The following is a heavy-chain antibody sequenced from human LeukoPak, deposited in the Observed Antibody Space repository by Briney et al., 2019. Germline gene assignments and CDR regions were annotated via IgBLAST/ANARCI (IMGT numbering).Heavy chain of an antibody. CDR2: ISGSGGST. Sequence: PGGSLRLSCAASGFTFGSYAMSWVRQAPGKGLEWVSAISGSGGSTYYADSVKGRFTISRDNSKNTLYLQMNSLRAEDTAVYYCAKGDIVVVVAATDYWGQGTLVTVSS. J-gene: IGHJ4*02. D-gene: IGHD2-15*01. V-gene: IGHV3-23*01. CDR3: AKGDIVVVVAATDY. CDR1: GFTFGSYA.